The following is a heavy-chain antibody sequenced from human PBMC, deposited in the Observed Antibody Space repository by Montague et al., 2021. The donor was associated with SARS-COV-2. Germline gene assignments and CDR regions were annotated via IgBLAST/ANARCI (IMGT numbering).Heavy chain of an antibody. J-gene: IGHJ3*02. CDR2: ITASSIYI. CDR3: TRDAFTMIIDAFNI. Sequence: SLRLSCAASGFTFSTYTVNWVRQAPGQGLEWVSSITASSIYIYYADSVKGRFTISRDNAKNSLYLQMNSLRAEDTAVYYCTRDAFTMIIDAFNIWGQGTKVTVSS. V-gene: IGHV3-21*01. D-gene: IGHD3-22*01. CDR1: GFTFSTYT.